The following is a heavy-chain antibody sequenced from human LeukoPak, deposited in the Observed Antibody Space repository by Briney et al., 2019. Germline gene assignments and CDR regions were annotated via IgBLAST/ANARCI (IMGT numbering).Heavy chain of an antibody. D-gene: IGHD3-22*01. Sequence: SETLSLTCTVSGGSISSYYWSWIRQPAGKGLEWIGRIYTSGSTNYNPSLKSRVTMSVDTSKNQFSLKLSSVTAADTAVYYCARDYYDSSGYWTGTDYWGQGTLVTVSS. V-gene: IGHV4-4*07. CDR3: ARDYYDSSGYWTGTDY. CDR1: GGSISSYY. J-gene: IGHJ4*02. CDR2: IYTSGST.